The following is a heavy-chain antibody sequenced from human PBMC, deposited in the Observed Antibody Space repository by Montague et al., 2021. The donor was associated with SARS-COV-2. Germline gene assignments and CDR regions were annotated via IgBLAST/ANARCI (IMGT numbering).Heavy chain of an antibody. J-gene: IGHJ6*02. D-gene: IGHD3-10*01. Sequence: SLRLSCAASGFTFSSYAMHWVRQAPGKGLEWVALTSYDGSNKYYVDSVKGRFTISRDNSKNTLYVQMNSLRAEDTAMYYCAREGSGSYRYGMDVWSQGTTGTGSS. CDR1: GFTFSSYA. V-gene: IGHV3-30*04. CDR3: AREGSGSYRYGMDV. CDR2: TSYDGSNK.